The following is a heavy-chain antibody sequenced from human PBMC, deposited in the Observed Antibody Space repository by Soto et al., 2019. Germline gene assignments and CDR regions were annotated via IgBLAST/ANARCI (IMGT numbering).Heavy chain of an antibody. Sequence: PSETLSLTCTVSGGSISSYYWSWIRQPPGKGLEWIGYIYYSGSTNYNPSLKSRVTISVDTSKNQFSLKLSSVTAADTAVYYCARSVAGLVDYWGQGTLVTVSS. CDR3: ARSVAGLVDY. J-gene: IGHJ4*02. V-gene: IGHV4-59*01. D-gene: IGHD6-19*01. CDR1: GGSISSYY. CDR2: IYYSGST.